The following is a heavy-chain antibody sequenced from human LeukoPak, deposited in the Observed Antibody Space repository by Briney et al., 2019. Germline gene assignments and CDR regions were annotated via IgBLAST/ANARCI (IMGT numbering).Heavy chain of an antibody. D-gene: IGHD3-10*01. CDR1: GDSVSSNSAA. Sequence: SQILSLTCAISGDSVSSNSAAWNWIRQSPSRGLEWLGRTYYRSKWYNDYAVSVKSRITINPDTSKNQFSLQLNSVTPEDTAVYYCVREFYGSGSYLGWYFDLWGRGTLVTVSS. J-gene: IGHJ2*01. CDR3: VREFYGSGSYLGWYFDL. CDR2: TYYRSKWYN. V-gene: IGHV6-1*01.